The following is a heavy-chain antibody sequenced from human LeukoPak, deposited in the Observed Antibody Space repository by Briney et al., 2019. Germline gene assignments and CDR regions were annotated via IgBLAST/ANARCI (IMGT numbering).Heavy chain of an antibody. J-gene: IGHJ3*02. Sequence: PGGSLRLSCAASGFTFSTYTMNWVRQAPGKGLEWVSSISSSSSYIYYADSVKGRFTISRDNAKNSLYLQMNSLRAEDTAVYYCARDFSAAFDIWGQGTMVTVSS. V-gene: IGHV3-21*01. CDR2: ISSSSSYI. D-gene: IGHD2/OR15-2a*01. CDR3: ARDFSAAFDI. CDR1: GFTFSTYT.